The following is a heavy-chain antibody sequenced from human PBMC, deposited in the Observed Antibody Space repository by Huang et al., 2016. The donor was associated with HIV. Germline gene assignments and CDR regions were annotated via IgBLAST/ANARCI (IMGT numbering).Heavy chain of an antibody. Sequence: QVQLVQSGSELRKPGASVKVSCKASGYTFTTYSLIWVRQAPGQGLEWMGWINTKTGKPTYAQGFTGRFVFSLDTTVNTAYLQISSLKTDDTAKYFGARYRLTGTFLDSWGQGTQVTVSS. CDR3: ARYRLTGTFLDS. V-gene: IGHV7-4-1*02. D-gene: IGHD3-9*01. CDR2: INTKTGKP. CDR1: GYTFTTYS. J-gene: IGHJ4*02.